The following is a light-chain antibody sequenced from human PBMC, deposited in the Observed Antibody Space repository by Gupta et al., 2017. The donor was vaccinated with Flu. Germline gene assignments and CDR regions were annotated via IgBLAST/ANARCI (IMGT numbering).Light chain of an antibody. Sequence: LSASVRDSVTIPSRASQSNSSWLAWYQQKPGKDPKHLINEASKIERGVPSRFSGSSSGTPFTLTISCMQPDDFATYYCQQYSSYSAYSFGQGTKVEIK. V-gene: IGKV1-5*03. J-gene: IGKJ2*03. CDR3: QQYSSYSAYS. CDR2: EAS. CDR1: QSNSSW.